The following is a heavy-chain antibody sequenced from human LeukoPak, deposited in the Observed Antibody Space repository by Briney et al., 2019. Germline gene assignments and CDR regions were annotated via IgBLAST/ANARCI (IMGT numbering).Heavy chain of an antibody. CDR2: ISYGGNTK. V-gene: IGHV3-30-3*01. Sequence: PGRSLRLSCAASGFTFSSNAMHWVRQTPGKGLEWVAVISYGGNTKYYADSVKGRFTISRDNSENTLYLQVNSPRADDTALYYCARDFLPGAPDFFDYWRQGTLVTVSS. CDR3: ARDFLPGAPDFFDY. D-gene: IGHD2-8*02. CDR1: GFTFSSNA. J-gene: IGHJ4*02.